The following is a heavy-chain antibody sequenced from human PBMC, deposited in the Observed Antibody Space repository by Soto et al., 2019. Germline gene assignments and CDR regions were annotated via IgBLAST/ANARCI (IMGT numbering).Heavy chain of an antibody. V-gene: IGHV4-31*02. J-gene: IGHJ4*02. CDR2: MHHSGRT. CDR1: GAYMRNDYYY. CDR3: ARWVEVSLDYFDS. Sequence: PSETLSLTCTVSGAYMRNDYYYWSWVRQKPGKDLEWIGHMHHSGRTHYNPSLKSRVAVSVDTSKNQFSLYLTSVTAADTAVYYCARWVEVSLDYFDSWGQG.